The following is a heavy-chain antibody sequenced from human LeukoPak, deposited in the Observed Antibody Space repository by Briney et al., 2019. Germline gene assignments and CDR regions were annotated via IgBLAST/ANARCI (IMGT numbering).Heavy chain of an antibody. CDR1: GFSFSDYY. V-gene: IGHV3-11*03. J-gene: IGHJ5*02. D-gene: IGHD5-12*01. Sequence: GGSLRLSCVASGFSFSDYYMSWIRQAPGKGLEWVSYISSSGSHTNYADSVTGRFTISRNNAKKSLHLQMNSLRAEDTAVYYCASIDGGYEFPGPQQANWFDPWGQGTLVTVSS. CDR3: ASIDGGYEFPGPQQANWFDP. CDR2: ISSSGSHT.